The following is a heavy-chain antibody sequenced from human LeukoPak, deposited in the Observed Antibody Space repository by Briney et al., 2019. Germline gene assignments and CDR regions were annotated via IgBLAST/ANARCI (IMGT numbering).Heavy chain of an antibody. CDR2: VSGNGAGT. CDR3: AKTPWYSSGWPIDY. V-gene: IGHV3-23*01. CDR1: RFTFSSYA. J-gene: IGHJ4*02. D-gene: IGHD6-25*01. Sequence: PGGSLRLPCAASRFTFSSYAMSWVRQAPGKGLEWVSGVSGNGAGTYYADSVKGRFTISRDNSKNMLYLQMNSLRAEDTAVYYCAKTPWYSSGWPIDYWGQGTLVTVSS.